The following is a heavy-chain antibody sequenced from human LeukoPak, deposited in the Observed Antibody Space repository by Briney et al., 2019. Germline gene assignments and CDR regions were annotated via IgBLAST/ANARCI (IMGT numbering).Heavy chain of an antibody. D-gene: IGHD3-10*01. CDR2: ISGGGDST. J-gene: IGHJ4*02. CDR1: GFTFSSYA. CDR3: AKDRGLGYLVY. V-gene: IGHV3-23*01. Sequence: PGGSLRLSCAASGFTFSSYAMSCVRQAPGKGLGGVAAISGGGDSTYYADSVKGRFTISRDHSKNTLYLQMNSLRAEDTAVYYCAKDRGLGYLVYWGQGAPVTVSS.